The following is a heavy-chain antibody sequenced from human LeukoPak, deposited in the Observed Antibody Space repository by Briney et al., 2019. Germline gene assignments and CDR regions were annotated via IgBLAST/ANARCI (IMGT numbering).Heavy chain of an antibody. Sequence: SETLSLTCTVSGGSISSYYWSWIRQPPGKGLEWIGYIYYSGSTNYNPSLKSRVTISVDTSKNQFSLKLSSLTAADTAVYYCARSHGGNSGRSEYYYYYYYMDVWGKGTTVTVSS. J-gene: IGHJ6*03. CDR1: GGSISSYY. V-gene: IGHV4-59*01. CDR2: IYYSGST. CDR3: ARSHGGNSGRSEYYYYYYYMDV. D-gene: IGHD4-23*01.